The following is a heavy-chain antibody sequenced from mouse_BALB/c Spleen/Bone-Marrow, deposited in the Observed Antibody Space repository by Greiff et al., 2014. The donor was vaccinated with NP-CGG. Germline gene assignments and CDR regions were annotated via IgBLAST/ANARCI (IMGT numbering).Heavy chain of an antibody. CDR2: IDPSDSYT. J-gene: IGHJ3*01. V-gene: IGHV1S127*01. CDR1: GYTFTSYW. CDR3: TRMWAY. Sequence: QVQLQQSGAELVKPGASVKMSCKASGYTFTSYWMHWVKQRPGQGLEWIGTIDPSDSYTSYNQKFKGKATLTVDTSSSTAYMQLSSLTSEDSAGYYCTRMWAYWGQGTLVTVSA.